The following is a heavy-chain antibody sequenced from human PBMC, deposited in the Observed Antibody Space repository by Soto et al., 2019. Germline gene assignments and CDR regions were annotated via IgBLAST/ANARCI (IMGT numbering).Heavy chain of an antibody. CDR1: GGSISRSSYY. D-gene: IGHD3-10*01. J-gene: IGHJ6*03. CDR3: ARHPEYGYYYYYYMDV. Sequence: PSETLSLTCTVSGGSISRSSYYWGWIRQPPGKGLEWIGSIYYSGSTYYNPSLKSRVTISVDTSKNQFSLKLSSVTAADTAVYYCARHPEYGYYYYYYMDVWGKGTTVTVSS. V-gene: IGHV4-39*01. CDR2: IYYSGST.